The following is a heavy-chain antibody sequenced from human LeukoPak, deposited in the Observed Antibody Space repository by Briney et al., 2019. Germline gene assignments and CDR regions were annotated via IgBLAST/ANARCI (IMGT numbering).Heavy chain of an antibody. V-gene: IGHV3-30*01. CDR1: GFTFSSYA. J-gene: IGHJ6*03. CDR3: ARGTTHYYYYYMDV. D-gene: IGHD1-7*01. CDR2: ISYDGSNK. Sequence: GGSLRLSCAASGFTFSSYAMHWVRQAPGKGLGWVAVISYDGSNKYYADSMKGRFTISRDNSKNTLYLQMNSLRAEDTAVYYCARGTTHYYYYYMDVWGKGTTVTVSS.